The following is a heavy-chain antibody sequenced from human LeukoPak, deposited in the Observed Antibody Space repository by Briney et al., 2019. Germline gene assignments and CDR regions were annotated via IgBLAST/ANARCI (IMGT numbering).Heavy chain of an antibody. J-gene: IGHJ5*02. D-gene: IGHD3-22*01. V-gene: IGHV3-74*01. CDR1: GFTFSNHW. CDR3: ARDYYMGIVDQ. Sequence: GGSLRLSCEASGFTFSNHWMHWVRHALGKGLVWVSVISKDGSTSIYADSVRGRLTISRDNAKNTLYLQMNSLRVEDTSVYYCARDYYMGIVDQWGQGTRVTVSS. CDR2: ISKDGSTS.